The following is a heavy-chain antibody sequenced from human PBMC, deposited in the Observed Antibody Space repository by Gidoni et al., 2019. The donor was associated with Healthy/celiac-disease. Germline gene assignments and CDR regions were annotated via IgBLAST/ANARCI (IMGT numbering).Heavy chain of an antibody. V-gene: IGHV3-49*03. D-gene: IGHD3-10*01. CDR3: TRANLQGVNFDF. CDR2: IRSRAYGGTT. Sequence: EVQLVESGGGLVQPGRSLRLSCTASGFTFGDYAMSWFRQAPGKGLEWVGFIRSRAYGGTTEYAASVTGRFTTSRDDSESVAYLQMNSLKSEDTAVYYCTRANLQGVNFDFWGQGTLVTVSS. J-gene: IGHJ4*02. CDR1: GFTFGDYA.